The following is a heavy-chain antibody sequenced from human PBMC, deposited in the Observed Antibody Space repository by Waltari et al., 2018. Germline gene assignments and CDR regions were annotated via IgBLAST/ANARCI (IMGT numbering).Heavy chain of an antibody. D-gene: IGHD6-19*01. CDR2: MSGSRSRGF. J-gene: IGHJ6*02. CDR1: GFSLTTYS. V-gene: IGHV3-48*01. Sequence: DVQLVESGGGLVQPGGSLRLHCEGSGFSLTTYSMYCVRLAPGKGREWVSFMSGSRSRGFYYADSVKGRFTISRDNSKNTLYLQMNSLRAEDTAVYYCARDRQWLENYYYYGMDVWGQGTTVTVSS. CDR3: ARDRQWLENYYYYGMDV.